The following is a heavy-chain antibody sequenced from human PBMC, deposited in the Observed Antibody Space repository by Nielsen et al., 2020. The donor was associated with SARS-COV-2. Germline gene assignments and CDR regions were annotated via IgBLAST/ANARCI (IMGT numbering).Heavy chain of an antibody. CDR1: GFTLSTYS. J-gene: IGHJ4*02. D-gene: IGHD2-21*02. Sequence: GESLKISCAASGFTLSTYSMNWVRQAPGKGLEWISYISGSSNTIFYADSVKGRFTVSRDNAKNSLFLQMSSLRAEDTAVYYCARVGDFINNLGYWGQGTLVTVSS. CDR3: ARVGDFINNLGY. CDR2: ISGSSNTI. V-gene: IGHV3-48*01.